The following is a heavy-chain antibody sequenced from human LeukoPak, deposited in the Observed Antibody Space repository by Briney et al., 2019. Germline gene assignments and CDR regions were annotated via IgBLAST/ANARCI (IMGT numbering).Heavy chain of an antibody. Sequence: GGSLRLSCAASGFTFRRYWMSWARQASGKGLEWVANIKQDGSEKYYVDSVKGRFTISRDNAKNSLYLQMNSLREEDTAVYYCARSYSYGSNWFDPWGQGTLVTVSS. V-gene: IGHV3-7*04. J-gene: IGHJ5*02. CDR2: IKQDGSEK. CDR3: ARSYSYGSNWFDP. CDR1: GFTFRRYW. D-gene: IGHD5-18*01.